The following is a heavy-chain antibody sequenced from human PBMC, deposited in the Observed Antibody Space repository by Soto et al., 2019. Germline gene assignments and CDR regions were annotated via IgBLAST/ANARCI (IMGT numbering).Heavy chain of an antibody. CDR3: ARDTYYYDSSGYIDYYYYGMDV. V-gene: IGHV3-7*03. CDR1: GFTLSSYW. CDR2: IKQDGSEK. J-gene: IGHJ6*02. Sequence: VGSLRLSCAASGFTLSSYWMSWVRQAPGKGLEGVANIKQDGSEKYYVDSVKGRFTISRDNAKNSLYLQMNSLRAEDTAVYYCARDTYYYDSSGYIDYYYYGMDVWGQGTTVTVSS. D-gene: IGHD3-22*01.